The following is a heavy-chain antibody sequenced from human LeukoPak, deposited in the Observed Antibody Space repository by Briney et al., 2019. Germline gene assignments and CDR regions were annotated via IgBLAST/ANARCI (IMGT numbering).Heavy chain of an antibody. J-gene: IGHJ5*02. D-gene: IGHD3-10*01. CDR3: ARDWPGYGSGSYYTYNWFDP. CDR2: INPNSGGT. Sequence: GASVKVSCKASGYTFTGYYMHWVRQAPGQGLEWMGWINPNSGGTNYAQKFQGRVTMTTDTSTSTAYMELRSLRSDDTAVYYCARDWPGYGSGSYYTYNWFDPWGQGTLVTVSS. V-gene: IGHV1-2*02. CDR1: GYTFTGYY.